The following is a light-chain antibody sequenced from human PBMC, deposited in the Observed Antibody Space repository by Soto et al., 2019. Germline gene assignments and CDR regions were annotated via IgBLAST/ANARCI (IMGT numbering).Light chain of an antibody. Sequence: SYELTQPHSASVSPGQTARITCSGDALPKQYAYWYQQKPGQAPVLVIYKDSERPSGIPERFSGSSSGTTVTLTISGVQAEDEADYYCQSSDSSGTYWVFGGGTKVTVL. V-gene: IGLV3-25*03. CDR3: QSSDSSGTYWV. CDR1: ALPKQY. CDR2: KDS. J-gene: IGLJ3*02.